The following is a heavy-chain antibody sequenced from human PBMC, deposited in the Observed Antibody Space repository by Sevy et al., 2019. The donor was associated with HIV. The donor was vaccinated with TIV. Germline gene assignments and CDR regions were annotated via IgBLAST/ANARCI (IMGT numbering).Heavy chain of an antibody. J-gene: IGHJ5*02. D-gene: IGHD3-22*01. V-gene: IGHV4-59*01. CDR1: GDSISKYV. Sequence: SETLSLTCTVSGDSISKYVWSWIRQPPGKGLEWIGYLYFSGNTNYNPSLKSRVTISVDTSKNQFSLTLKSVTAADTAGYYCARDYYDDRPRGFDPWGQGTLVTVSS. CDR3: ARDYYDDRPRGFDP. CDR2: LYFSGNT.